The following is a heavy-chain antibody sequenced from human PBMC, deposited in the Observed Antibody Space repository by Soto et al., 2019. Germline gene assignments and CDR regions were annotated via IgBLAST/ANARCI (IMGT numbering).Heavy chain of an antibody. Sequence: GSLRLSCAASGFSFSSYAMFWVRQAPGKGLEYVSGISSNGGATYYADSVKGRFTISRDNYKNTLYLQMGSLRAEDMAVYYCARGYGYFYYGMDVWGQGTTVTVSS. CDR1: GFSFSSYA. V-gene: IGHV3-64*02. CDR3: ARGYGYFYYGMDV. CDR2: ISSNGGAT. J-gene: IGHJ6*02. D-gene: IGHD5-18*01.